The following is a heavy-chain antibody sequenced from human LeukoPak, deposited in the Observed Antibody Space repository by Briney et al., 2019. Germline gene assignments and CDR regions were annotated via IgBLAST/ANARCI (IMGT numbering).Heavy chain of an antibody. CDR1: GGSISSGGYS. D-gene: IGHD3-10*01. J-gene: IGHJ4*02. Sequence: SETLSLTCAVSGGSISSGGYSWSWIRQPPGKGLEWIGYIYHSGSTYYNPSLKSRVTISVDRSKNQFSLKLSSVTAADTAVYYCARLPSDMVRGYFDYWGQGTLVTVSS. V-gene: IGHV4-30-2*01. CDR2: IYHSGST. CDR3: ARLPSDMVRGYFDY.